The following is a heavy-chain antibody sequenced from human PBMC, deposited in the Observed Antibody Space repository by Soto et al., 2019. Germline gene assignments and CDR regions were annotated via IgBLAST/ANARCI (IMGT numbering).Heavy chain of an antibody. CDR1: GDSISSSSYY. V-gene: IGHV4-61*01. CDR3: ARDRPVVAATRLMNYYYYYGMDV. D-gene: IGHD2-15*01. CDR2: IYYSGST. J-gene: IGHJ6*02. Sequence: SETLSLTCTVSGDSISSSSYYWDWIRQPPGKGLEWIGYIYYSGSTNYNPSLKSRVTISVDTSKNQFSLKLGSVTAADTAVYYCARDRPVVAATRLMNYYYYYGMDVWGQGTTVTVSS.